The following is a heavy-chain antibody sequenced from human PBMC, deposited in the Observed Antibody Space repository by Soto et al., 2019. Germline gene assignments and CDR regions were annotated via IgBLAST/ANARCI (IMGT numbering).Heavy chain of an antibody. D-gene: IGHD6-13*01. CDR3: ARGTSWQLPFDY. J-gene: IGHJ4*02. Sequence: SETLSLTCTVSGGSISSSSYYWSWIRQPPGKRLEWIGYISYSGSTDYNPSLKSRVTISGDTSKNQFSLKVSSVTAADTAVYYCARGTSWQLPFDYWGQGTLVTVSS. V-gene: IGHV4-61*01. CDR1: GGSISSSSYY. CDR2: ISYSGST.